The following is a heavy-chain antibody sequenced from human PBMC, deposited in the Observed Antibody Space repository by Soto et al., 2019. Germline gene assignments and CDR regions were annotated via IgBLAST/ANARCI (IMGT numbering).Heavy chain of an antibody. CDR3: ATSYGNDWYTY. D-gene: IGHD3-9*01. CDR2: MHYTGFS. Sequence: QVQLQESGPGLVTPSESLSLTCSFSGDSVTSHYLTWIRQSPEKGLEWIGYMHYTGFSHNNPSLTSRLTISGDRSKNKFTLQLTSVPVEDTAVYYCATSYGNDWYTYWGQGTQVTVSS. CDR1: GDSVTSHY. J-gene: IGHJ4*02. V-gene: IGHV4-59*02.